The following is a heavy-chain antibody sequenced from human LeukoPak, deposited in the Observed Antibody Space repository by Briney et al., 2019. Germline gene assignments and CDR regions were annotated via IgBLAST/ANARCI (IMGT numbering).Heavy chain of an antibody. Sequence: GGSLRLSCAASGFTFSDYYMSWIRQAPGKGLEWVSYISSSGSTIYYADSVKGRFTISRDNAKSSLYLQMNSLRAEDTAVYYCANSGGFGHYYYYGMDVWGQGTTVTVSS. CDR1: GFTFSDYY. D-gene: IGHD3-10*01. V-gene: IGHV3-11*01. CDR2: ISSSGSTI. J-gene: IGHJ6*02. CDR3: ANSGGFGHYYYYGMDV.